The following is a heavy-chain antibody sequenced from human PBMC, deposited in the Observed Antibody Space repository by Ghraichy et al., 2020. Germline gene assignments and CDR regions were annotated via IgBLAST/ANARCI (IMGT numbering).Heavy chain of an antibody. CDR3: ARAEGWYFDR. Sequence: SETLSLTCTVSGGSISSYYWSWIRQPPGKGLEWIGYIYYSGSTNYNPSLKSRVTISVDTSKNQFSLKLSSVTAADTAVYYCARAEGWYFDRWGRGTLVTVSS. CDR1: GGSISSYY. CDR2: IYYSGST. V-gene: IGHV4-59*01. J-gene: IGHJ2*01.